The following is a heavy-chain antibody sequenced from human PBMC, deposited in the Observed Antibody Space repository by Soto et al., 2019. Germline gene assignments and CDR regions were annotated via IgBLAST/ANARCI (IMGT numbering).Heavy chain of an antibody. J-gene: IGHJ4*02. CDR3: TKDTFGAWDY. CDR1: EITLNIYW. Sequence: HPXGSLRLSCTASEITLNIYWMHWIRQAPGKGLVWVSRINPESTTLTYADSVTGRFTISRDSAKNTLYLQMNGLSAEDTAIYYCTKDTFGAWDYWGQGTLVTVSS. D-gene: IGHD3-10*01. CDR2: INPESTTL. V-gene: IGHV3-74*01.